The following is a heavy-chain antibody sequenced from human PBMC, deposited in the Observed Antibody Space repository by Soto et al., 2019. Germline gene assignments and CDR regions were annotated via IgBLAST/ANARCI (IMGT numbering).Heavy chain of an antibody. D-gene: IGHD3-9*01. CDR2: IYYSGRT. J-gene: IGHJ5*02. V-gene: IGHV4-39*01. CDR1: GGSISSSSYY. Sequence: SETLSLTCTVSGGSISSSSYYWGWIRQPPGKGLEWIGSIYYSGRTYYNPSLKSRVTISVDTSKNQFSLKLSSVTAADTAVYYCAKKGPRQCPDMNGSAPGGQETRVTFPS. CDR3: AKKGPRQCPDMNGSAP.